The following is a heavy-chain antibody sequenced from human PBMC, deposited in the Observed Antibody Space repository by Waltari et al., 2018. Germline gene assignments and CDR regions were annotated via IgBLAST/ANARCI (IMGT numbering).Heavy chain of an antibody. D-gene: IGHD3-3*01. V-gene: IGHV4-4*07. CDR2: IFASGGT. Sequence: QVELQESGPGLVKLSETLSLTCTASGGSVTAAHWSWVRQPAGKGLEWIGRIFASGGTDYNPSSKSRVTMSVDTSKDEFSLRLTSVTAADTAVYYCARGNYGLFSGHYSDLWGRGTRVTVSS. CDR1: GGSVTAAH. J-gene: IGHJ5*02. CDR3: ARGNYGLFSGHYSDL.